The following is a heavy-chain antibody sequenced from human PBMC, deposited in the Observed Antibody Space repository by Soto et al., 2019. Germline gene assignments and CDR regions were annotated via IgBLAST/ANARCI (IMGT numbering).Heavy chain of an antibody. Sequence: GASVKVSCKTSGYTFTGYYMHWVRQAPGQGLEWMGWINPNSGGTNYAQKFQGWVTMTRDTSISTAYMELSSLKASDTAMYYCARHIPGTDGEDYYYYMDVWGKGTTVTVSS. D-gene: IGHD1-1*01. CDR1: GYTFTGYY. CDR2: INPNSGGT. V-gene: IGHV1-2*04. J-gene: IGHJ6*03. CDR3: ARHIPGTDGEDYYYYMDV.